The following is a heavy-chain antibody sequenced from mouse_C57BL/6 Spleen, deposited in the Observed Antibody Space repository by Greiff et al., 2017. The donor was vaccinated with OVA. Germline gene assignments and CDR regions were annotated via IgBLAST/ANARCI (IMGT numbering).Heavy chain of an antibody. V-gene: IGHV6-3*01. D-gene: IGHD2-12*01. CDR1: GFTFSNYW. CDR3: TVCSYGGFDY. Sequence: EVKLVESGGGLVQPGGSMKLSCVASGFTFSNYWMNWVRQSPEKGLEWVAQISLKSDNYATHYAEYVKGRFTISRNDSKSNFYLQMNNLRAEYTGIYSCTVCSYGGFDYWGQGTTLTVSS. CDR2: ISLKSDNYAT. J-gene: IGHJ2*01.